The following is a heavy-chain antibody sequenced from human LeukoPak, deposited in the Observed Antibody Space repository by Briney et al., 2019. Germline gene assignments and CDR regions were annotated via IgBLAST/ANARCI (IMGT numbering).Heavy chain of an antibody. CDR3: ARRPPYQLLFTSLSWFDP. CDR2: INHSGST. Sequence: SETLSLTCAVYGGSFSGYYWSWIRQPPGKGLEWIGEINHSGSTNYNPSLKSRVTISVDTSKNQFSLKLSSVTAADTAVYYCARRPPYQLLFTSLSWFDPWGQGTLVTVSS. D-gene: IGHD2-2*01. V-gene: IGHV4-34*01. CDR1: GGSFSGYY. J-gene: IGHJ5*02.